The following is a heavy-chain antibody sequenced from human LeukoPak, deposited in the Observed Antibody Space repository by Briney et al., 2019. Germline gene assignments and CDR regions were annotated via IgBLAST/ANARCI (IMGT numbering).Heavy chain of an antibody. CDR2: IYYSGST. CDR1: GGSISSYY. D-gene: IGHD3-10*01. CDR3: ARAGSSGSYSK. J-gene: IGHJ4*02. Sequence: PSETLSLTCTVSGGSISSYYWSWIRQPPGKGLEWIGYIYYSGSTNYNPSLKSRVTISVDTSKSQFSLKLTSVTAADTAVYYCARAGSSGSYSKWGQGTLVTVSS. V-gene: IGHV4-59*12.